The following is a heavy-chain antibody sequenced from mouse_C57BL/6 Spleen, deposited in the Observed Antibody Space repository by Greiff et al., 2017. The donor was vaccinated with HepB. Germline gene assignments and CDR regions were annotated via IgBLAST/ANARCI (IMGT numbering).Heavy chain of an antibody. D-gene: IGHD4-1*01. CDR2: ISSGGDYI. V-gene: IGHV5-9-1*02. J-gene: IGHJ3*01. CDR1: GFTFSSYA. Sequence: EVKVVESGEGLVKPGGSLKLSCAASGFTFSSYAMSWVRQTPEKRLEWVAYISSGGDYIYYADTVKGRFTISRDNARNTLYLQMSSLKSEDTAMYYCTRFKNWDGFAYWGQGTLVTVSA. CDR3: TRFKNWDGFAY.